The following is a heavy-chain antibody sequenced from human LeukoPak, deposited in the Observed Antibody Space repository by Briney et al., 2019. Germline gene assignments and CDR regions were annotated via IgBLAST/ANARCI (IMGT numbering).Heavy chain of an antibody. D-gene: IGHD1-7*01. CDR1: GFTFSSYS. J-gene: IGHJ5*02. CDR3: TRTAQDTCFDP. CDR2: ISGSGGTT. Sequence: PGGSLRLSCAASGFTFSSYSMSWVRQAPGKGLEWVSAISGSGGTTIYADSVKGRFTISRDNSKNTLYLQMNSLRAEDTAMYYVTRTAQDTCFDPWGQGNLVTVSS. V-gene: IGHV3-23*01.